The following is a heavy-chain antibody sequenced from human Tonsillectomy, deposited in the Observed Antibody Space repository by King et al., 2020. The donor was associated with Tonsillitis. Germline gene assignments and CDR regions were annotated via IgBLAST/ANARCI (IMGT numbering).Heavy chain of an antibody. V-gene: IGHV3-48*01. CDR3: ARSFGSGSFHYYFDY. Sequence: VQLVESGGGLVQPGGSLRLSCTASGFTFSSYDMSWVRQAPGKGLEWVSYISGSSSTVHYADSVKGRFTISRNNAKNSLHLQMNSLRAEDTALYYCARSFGSGSFHYYFDYWGQGTLVTVSS. CDR2: ISGSSSTV. D-gene: IGHD3-10*01. J-gene: IGHJ4*02. CDR1: GFTFSSYD.